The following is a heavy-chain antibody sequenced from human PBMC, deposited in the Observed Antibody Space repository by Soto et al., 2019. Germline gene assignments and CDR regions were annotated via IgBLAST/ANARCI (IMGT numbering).Heavy chain of an antibody. Sequence: APVKVSCKASGGTFSSYAISRVRQAPGQGLEWMGWINPNSGGTKYAQKFQGRVTMTRDTSISTAYMELSRLRSADTAVYYCARDNTGYLGMKVCPEATKVTVSS. V-gene: IGHV1-2*02. CDR2: INPNSGGT. CDR1: GGTFSSYA. D-gene: IGHD6-13*01. CDR3: ARDNTGYLGMKV. J-gene: IGHJ6*04.